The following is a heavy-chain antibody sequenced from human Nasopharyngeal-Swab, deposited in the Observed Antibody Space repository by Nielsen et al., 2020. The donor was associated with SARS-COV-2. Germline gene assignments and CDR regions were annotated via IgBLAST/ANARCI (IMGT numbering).Heavy chain of an antibody. CDR3: TRGRRPDANTLYFYMDA. CDR1: GFAFGSYA. J-gene: IGHJ6*03. Sequence: GGSLRLSCAASGFAFGSYAMNWVRQAPGKGLEWVSFIRSTPYGATTEYAASVKGRFTFSRDDSKSVVYLQMNSLETEDTAVYYCTRGRRPDANTLYFYMDAWGKGTTVTVSS. CDR2: IRSTPYGATT. V-gene: IGHV3-49*04. D-gene: IGHD1-14*01.